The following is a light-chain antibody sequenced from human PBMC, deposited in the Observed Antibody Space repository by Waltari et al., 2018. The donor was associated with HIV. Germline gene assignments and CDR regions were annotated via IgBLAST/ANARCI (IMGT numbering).Light chain of an antibody. CDR1: NIGTKS. CDR3: QVWDSSTEHPGVV. V-gene: IGLV3-21*02. Sequence: SYVLTQPPSVSVAPGQTASITCGGNNIGTKSVHWYQQRSGQAPVLVVYDDYDRPSGIPERFSGSNSGNMATLTISRVEAGDEAVYYCQVWDSSTEHPGVVFGGGTKLTVL. J-gene: IGLJ2*01. CDR2: DDY.